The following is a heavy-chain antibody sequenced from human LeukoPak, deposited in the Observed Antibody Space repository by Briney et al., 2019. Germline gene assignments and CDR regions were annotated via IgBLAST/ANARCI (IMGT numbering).Heavy chain of an antibody. CDR3: AKSGLSGGYSYGYVPPNFDY. J-gene: IGHJ4*02. V-gene: IGHV3-23*01. CDR1: GFTFSSYA. Sequence: GGSLRLSCAASGFTFSSYAMSWVRQAPGKGLGWVSAISGSRGSTYYADSVKGRFTISRDNSKNTLYLQMNSLRAEDTAVYYCAKSGLSGGYSYGYVPPNFDYWGQGTLVTVSS. D-gene: IGHD5-18*01. CDR2: ISGSRGST.